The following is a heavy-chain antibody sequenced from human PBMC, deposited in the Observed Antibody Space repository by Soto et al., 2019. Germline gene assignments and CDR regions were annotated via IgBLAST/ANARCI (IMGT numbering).Heavy chain of an antibody. Sequence: SETLSLTCTVAGGTISSGGYYWSWIRQPPGKGLEWIGYIYYSGSTNYNPSLKSRVTISVDTSKNQFSLKLSSVTAADTAVYYCARRYGSAIDYWGQGTLVTVSS. CDR1: GGTISSGGYY. CDR2: IYYSGST. CDR3: ARRYGSAIDY. D-gene: IGHD1-26*01. V-gene: IGHV4-61*08. J-gene: IGHJ4*02.